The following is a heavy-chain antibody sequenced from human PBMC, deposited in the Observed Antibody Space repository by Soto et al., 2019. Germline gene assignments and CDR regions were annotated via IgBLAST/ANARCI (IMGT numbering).Heavy chain of an antibody. Sequence: DVNLLQSGEGSAQPGGSLRLSCATSGFAFSTYAMTWVRQVPGRGLEWVSTILPDETGFYTVSVKGRFTISRDNFRGILYLQMNDLWVEDAAIYFCAKDRLPTSGQRFYFDSWGQGSLVTVSS. CDR3: AKDRLPTSGQRFYFDS. V-gene: IGHV3-23*01. J-gene: IGHJ4*02. CDR2: ILPDETG. CDR1: GFAFSTYA. D-gene: IGHD2-15*01.